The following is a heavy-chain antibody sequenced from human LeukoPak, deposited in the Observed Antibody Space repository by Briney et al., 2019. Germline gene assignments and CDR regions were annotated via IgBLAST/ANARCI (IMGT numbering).Heavy chain of an antibody. CDR1: GGSISSYY. D-gene: IGHD3-3*01. CDR3: ARGRKKITIFGVVILGRTAFHPQNDAFDI. J-gene: IGHJ3*02. Sequence: PSETLSLTCTVSGGSISSYYWSWIRQPPGKGLEWIGEINRSGSTNYNPSLKSRVTISVDTSKNQFSLKLSSVTAADTAVYYCARGRKKITIFGVVILGRTAFHPQNDAFDIWGQGTMVTVSS. V-gene: IGHV4-34*01. CDR2: INRSGST.